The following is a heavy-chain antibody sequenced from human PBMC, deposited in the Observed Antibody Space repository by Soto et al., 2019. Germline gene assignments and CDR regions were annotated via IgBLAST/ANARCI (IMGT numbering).Heavy chain of an antibody. CDR1: GFTFSNYD. V-gene: IGHV3-13*01. CDR3: ARGTCSSTTCYAIYFDS. D-gene: IGHD2-2*01. CDR2: IGTAGDT. J-gene: IGHJ4*02. Sequence: PGGSLRLSCAASGFTFSNYDMHWVRQVTGKGLEWVSTIGTAGDTYYPGSVKGRFTISRDNAKNSLYLQMDSLRAEDTAVYYCARGTCSSTTCYAIYFDSWGQGTLVTVSS.